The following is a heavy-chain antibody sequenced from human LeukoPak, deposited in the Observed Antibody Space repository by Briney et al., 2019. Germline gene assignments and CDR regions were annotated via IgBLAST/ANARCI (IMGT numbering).Heavy chain of an antibody. J-gene: IGHJ5*02. V-gene: IGHV4-59*08. CDR3: ARWDDSAWAFGT. CDR2: IYYSGST. CDR1: GGSVSSYY. Sequence: SETLSLTCTVSGGSVSSYYWSWIRQPPGKGLEWIGYIYYSGSTNYNPSLKSRVTISVDTSKNQFSLKLSSVTAADTAIYYCARWDDSAWAFGTWGPGTLVTVSS. D-gene: IGHD6-19*01.